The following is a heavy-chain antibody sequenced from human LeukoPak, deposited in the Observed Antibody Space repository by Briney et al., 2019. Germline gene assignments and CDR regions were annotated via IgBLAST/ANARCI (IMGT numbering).Heavy chain of an antibody. Sequence: PGGSLGLSWAASGFIFRGLGMGWVGQAQGKGLGGVSALSGNGGVTCYADSVKGRFAISRDNSKNTLYLQMNALRAEDTAVYYCAKDLAWGLDYWGQGALVTVSS. CDR3: AKDLAWGLDY. CDR1: GFIFRGLG. D-gene: IGHD3/OR15-3a*01. V-gene: IGHV3-23*01. J-gene: IGHJ4*02. CDR2: LSGNGGVT.